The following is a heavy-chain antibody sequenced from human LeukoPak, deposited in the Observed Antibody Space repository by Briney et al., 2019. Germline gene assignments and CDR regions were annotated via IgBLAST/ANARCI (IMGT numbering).Heavy chain of an antibody. D-gene: IGHD3-22*01. CDR1: GFTFSSYA. V-gene: IGHV3-23*01. Sequence: PGGSLRLSCAASGFTFSSYAMSWVRQAPGKGLEWVSTISGSGGSTYYADSVKGRFTISRDNSKNTLHLQMNSLRAEDTAVYYCAKDRGDSSGFYSIWFDPWGQGTLVTVFS. CDR2: ISGSGGST. CDR3: AKDRGDSSGFYSIWFDP. J-gene: IGHJ5*02.